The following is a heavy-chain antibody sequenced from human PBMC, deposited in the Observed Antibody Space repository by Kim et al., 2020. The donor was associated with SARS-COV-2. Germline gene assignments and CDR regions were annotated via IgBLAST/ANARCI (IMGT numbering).Heavy chain of an antibody. CDR3: ARNIRGGWFGAYYFDY. Sequence: LKTRVTISVDTSKNQFSLKLSSVTAAETAVYYCARNIRGGWFGAYYFDYWGQGTLVTASS. J-gene: IGHJ4*02. V-gene: IGHV4-39*01. D-gene: IGHD3-10*01.